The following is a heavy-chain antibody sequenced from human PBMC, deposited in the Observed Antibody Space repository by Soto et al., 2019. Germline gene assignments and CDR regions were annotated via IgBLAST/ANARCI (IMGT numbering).Heavy chain of an antibody. D-gene: IGHD2-15*01. CDR3: ARATSRISDWFDP. V-gene: IGHV4-31*02. Sequence: SETPSLTWTVAGGSIGSGGGCWSWIRQHPGKGLEWIGYIYYSGSTYYNPSLKSRVTISVDTSKNQFSLKLSSVTAADTAVYYCARATSRISDWFDPWGQGTLVTVSS. CDR2: IYYSGST. CDR1: GGSIGSGGGC. J-gene: IGHJ5*02.